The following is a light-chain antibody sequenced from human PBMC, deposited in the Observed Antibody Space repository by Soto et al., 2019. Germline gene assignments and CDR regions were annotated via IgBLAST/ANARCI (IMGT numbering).Light chain of an antibody. V-gene: IGLV2-14*03. CDR2: DVS. CDR1: SSDVVSYNF. J-gene: IGLJ1*01. Sequence: QSVLTQPASVSGSPGQSITISCTGTSSDVVSYNFVSCYQQHPGKAPKLMFYDVSIRPSGVSYRFSGSKSGNTASLTISGLQAEDEADYYCNSYTGSSTPYVFGTGTKVTVL. CDR3: NSYTGSSTPYV.